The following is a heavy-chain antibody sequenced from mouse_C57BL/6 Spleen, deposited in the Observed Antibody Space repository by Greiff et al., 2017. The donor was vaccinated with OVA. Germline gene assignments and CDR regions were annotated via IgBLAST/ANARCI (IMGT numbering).Heavy chain of an antibody. CDR3: ARSDYGNPFAY. D-gene: IGHD2-1*01. V-gene: IGHV1-63*01. CDR2: IYPGGGYT. CDR1: GYTFTNYW. J-gene: IGHJ3*01. Sequence: QVHVKQSGAELVRPGTSVKMSCKASGYTFTNYWIGWAKQRPGHGLEWIGDIYPGGGYTNYNEKFKGKATLTADKSSSTAYMQFSSLTSEDSAIYYCARSDYGNPFAYWGQGTLVTVSA.